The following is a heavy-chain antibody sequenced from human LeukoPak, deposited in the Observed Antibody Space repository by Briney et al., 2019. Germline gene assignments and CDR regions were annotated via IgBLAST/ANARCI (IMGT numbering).Heavy chain of an antibody. CDR3: ARAGDGYNLGRYYYYGMDV. CDR2: IYTSGST. D-gene: IGHD5-24*01. J-gene: IGHJ6*02. Sequence: PSETLSLTCTVSGGSISSYYWSWIRQPAGKGLEWIGRIYTSGSTNYNPSLKSRVTMSVDTSKNQFSLKLSSVTAADTAVYYCARAGDGYNLGRYYYYGMDVWGQGTTVTVSS. CDR1: GGSISSYY. V-gene: IGHV4-4*07.